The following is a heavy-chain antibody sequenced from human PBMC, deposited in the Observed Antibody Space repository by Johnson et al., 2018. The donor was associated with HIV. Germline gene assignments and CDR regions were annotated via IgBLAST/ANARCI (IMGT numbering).Heavy chain of an antibody. V-gene: IGHV3-30-3*01. Sequence: QMLLVESGGGLVQPGGSLRLSCAASGFTFSSYAMHWVRQAPGKGLEWVAVISYDGSNKYYADSVKGRFTISRDNSKNTLYLQMNGLRAEDTAVYYCARDYREANAFDIWGQGTMVTVSS. CDR3: ARDYREANAFDI. D-gene: IGHD1-26*01. J-gene: IGHJ3*02. CDR2: ISYDGSNK. CDR1: GFTFSSYA.